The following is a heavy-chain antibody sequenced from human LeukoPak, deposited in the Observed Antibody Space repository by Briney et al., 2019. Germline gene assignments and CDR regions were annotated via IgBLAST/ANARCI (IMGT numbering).Heavy chain of an antibody. Sequence: SETLSLTCTVSGGSISSYYWSWIRQPPGKGLEWIGYIYYSGSTNYNPSLKSRVTISVDTSKNQFSLKLSSVTAADAAVYYCARAALRITIFGVVILDWFDPWGQGTLVTVSS. CDR3: ARAALRITIFGVVILDWFDP. CDR2: IYYSGST. CDR1: GGSISSYY. J-gene: IGHJ5*02. V-gene: IGHV4-59*01. D-gene: IGHD3-3*01.